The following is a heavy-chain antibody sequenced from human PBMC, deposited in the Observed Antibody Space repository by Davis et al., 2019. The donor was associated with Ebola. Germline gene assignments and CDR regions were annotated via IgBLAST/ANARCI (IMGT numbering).Heavy chain of an antibody. Sequence: ASVKVSCKASGGTFSSYAISWVRQAPGQGLEWMGWINPNSGGTNYAQKFQGRVTMTRDTSISTAYMELSRLRSDDRAVYYCGRGWELADFDYWGQGTLVTVSS. D-gene: IGHD1-26*01. J-gene: IGHJ4*02. CDR1: GGTFSSYA. CDR3: GRGWELADFDY. V-gene: IGHV1-2*02. CDR2: INPNSGGT.